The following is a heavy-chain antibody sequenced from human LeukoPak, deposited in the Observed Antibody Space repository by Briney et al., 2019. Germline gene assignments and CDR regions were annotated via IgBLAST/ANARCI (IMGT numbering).Heavy chain of an antibody. J-gene: IGHJ3*02. D-gene: IGHD1-26*01. CDR3: ASKSVGATHDALDI. CDR2: ISAYNGNT. CDR1: GYTFTTSR. Sequence: VSVKVSCKASGYTFTTSRINWVRQAPGQGLELMGWISAYNGNTNYAQKFQGRVTMTTDTSTNTAYMDLRSLTSDDTAVYYCASKSVGATHDALDIWGQGTMVIVSS. V-gene: IGHV1-18*01.